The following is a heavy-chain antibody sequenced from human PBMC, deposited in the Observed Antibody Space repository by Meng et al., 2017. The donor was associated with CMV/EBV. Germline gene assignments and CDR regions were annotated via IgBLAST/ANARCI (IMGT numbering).Heavy chain of an antibody. Sequence: VQLQESVPGLVKPSQTLSLTSTVSGGSSSSGDYYWSWIRQPPGKGLEWIGYIYYSGSTYYNPSLKSRVTISVDTSKNQFSLKLSSVTAADTAVYYCARVMGPNRTPYYFDYWGQGTLVTVSS. J-gene: IGHJ4*02. CDR2: IYYSGST. V-gene: IGHV4-30-4*08. CDR1: GGSSSSGDYY. CDR3: ARVMGPNRTPYYFDY. D-gene: IGHD1-14*01.